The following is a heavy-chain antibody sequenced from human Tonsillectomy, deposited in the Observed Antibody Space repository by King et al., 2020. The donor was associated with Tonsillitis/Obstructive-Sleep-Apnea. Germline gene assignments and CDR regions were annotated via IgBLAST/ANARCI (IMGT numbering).Heavy chain of an antibody. V-gene: IGHV3-30*18. CDR1: GFTFSSYG. D-gene: IGHD3-3*01. CDR3: AKDLRNYDFYANAFDI. J-gene: IGHJ3*02. CDR2: ISYDGSNK. Sequence: VQLVESGGXVVQPGRSLRLSCAASGFTFSSYGMHWVRQAPGKGLEWVAVISYDGSNKYYADSVKGRFTISRDNSKNTLYLQMNSLRAEDTAVYYCAKDLRNYDFYANAFDIWGQGTMVTVSS.